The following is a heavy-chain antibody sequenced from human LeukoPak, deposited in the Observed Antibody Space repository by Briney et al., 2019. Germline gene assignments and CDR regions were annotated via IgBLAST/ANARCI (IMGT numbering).Heavy chain of an antibody. CDR2: INPSGGST. CDR1: GYTFTIYY. Sequence: ASVTVSFMASGYTFTIYYMHWVRQAPGQGLEWMGIINPSGGSTSYAQKFQGRVTMTRDTSTSTVYMELSSLRSEDTAVYYCARVPWDSNYENGMDVWGQGTTVTVSS. V-gene: IGHV1-46*01. D-gene: IGHD4-11*01. CDR3: ARVPWDSNYENGMDV. J-gene: IGHJ6*02.